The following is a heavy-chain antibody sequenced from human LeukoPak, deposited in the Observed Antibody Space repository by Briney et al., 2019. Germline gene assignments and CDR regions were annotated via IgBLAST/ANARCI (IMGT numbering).Heavy chain of an antibody. J-gene: IGHJ4*02. CDR2: IYYSGST. V-gene: IGHV4-59*08. D-gene: IGHD2-15*01. CDR1: GCPISSDY. CDR3: ARHLTATHFPFDY. Sequence: SETLSLTCTVSGCPISSDYWSWIRQPPGKGLEWIGYIYYSGSTSYNPSLKSRVTISADTSKNQFSLKLNSVTATDTAVYNCARHLTATHFPFDYWGQGTLDTVSS.